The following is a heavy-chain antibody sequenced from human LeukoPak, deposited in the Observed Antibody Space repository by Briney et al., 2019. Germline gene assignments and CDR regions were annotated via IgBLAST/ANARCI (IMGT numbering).Heavy chain of an antibody. J-gene: IGHJ4*02. CDR2: VSGSGAIA. V-gene: IGHV3-23*01. CDR3: AKDRSIGTYYTFDS. CDR1: GFTFRSYW. D-gene: IGHD1-26*01. Sequence: GGSLRLSCAASGFTFRSYWMTWVRQAPGKGLEWVSTVSGSGAIAYYTDSDKGRFTISRDNSKNTLYLQMSSLTAKDTAVYYCAKDRSIGTYYTFDSWGQGTLVTVSS.